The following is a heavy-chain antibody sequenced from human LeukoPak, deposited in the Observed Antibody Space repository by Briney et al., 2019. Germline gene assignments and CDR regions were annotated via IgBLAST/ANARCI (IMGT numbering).Heavy chain of an antibody. V-gene: IGHV7-4-1*02. J-gene: IGHJ4*02. Sequence: GASVKVSCKASGYTLTNYALNWVRQAPGQGLEWMGWINTNTGNPTYAQGFTGRFVFSLDTSVNTAYLQISSLKAEDTAIYYCARVQGYCSTTSCHPHYWGQGTLVTVS. CDR3: ARVQGYCSTTSCHPHY. CDR2: INTNTGNP. CDR1: GYTLTNYA. D-gene: IGHD2-2*01.